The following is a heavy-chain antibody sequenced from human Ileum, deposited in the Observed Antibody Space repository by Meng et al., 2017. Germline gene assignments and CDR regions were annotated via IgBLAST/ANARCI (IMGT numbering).Heavy chain of an antibody. Sequence: QVDLQESGPGLVKPSGVLSLTCGVLGDAISSRDWWSWVRQPPGKGLEWIGYVYYNGVTNYNPSLRSRITTSIDTSKNQFSLKLSSVTAADTALYYCTRERSWSDFGYFDDWGRGTLVTVSS. D-gene: IGHD1-26*01. J-gene: IGHJ4*02. V-gene: IGHV4-4*02. CDR3: TRERSWSDFGYFDD. CDR1: GDAISSRDW. CDR2: VYYNGVT.